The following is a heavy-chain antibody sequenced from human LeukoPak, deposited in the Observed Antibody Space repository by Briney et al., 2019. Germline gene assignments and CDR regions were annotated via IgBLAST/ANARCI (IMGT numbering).Heavy chain of an antibody. CDR2: IYPGDSDT. Sequence: GESLKIPCKGSGYSFTSYWIGWVRQMPGKGLEWMGIIYPGDSDTRYSPSFQGQVTISADKSISTAYLQWSSLKASDTAMYYCARLRYCTNGVCYRYFDYWGQGTLVTVSS. CDR1: GYSFTSYW. J-gene: IGHJ4*02. CDR3: ARLRYCTNGVCYRYFDY. D-gene: IGHD2-8*01. V-gene: IGHV5-51*01.